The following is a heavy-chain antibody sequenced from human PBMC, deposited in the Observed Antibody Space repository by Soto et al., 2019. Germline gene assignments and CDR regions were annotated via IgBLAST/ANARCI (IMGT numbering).Heavy chain of an antibody. J-gene: IGHJ6*02. CDR3: ARVIYGGWSTINDYYYYAMDV. V-gene: IGHV3-48*02. CDR1: GFIVSTYQ. CDR2: IGGGSSRI. D-gene: IGHD5-12*01. Sequence: PGGSLRVSSEASGFIVSTYQMNWVPQARGKGLEGVSYIGGGSSRIFYADSVTRRFTISRDNAKHSLYLQMNSLRDEDPGVYYCARVIYGGWSTINDYYYYAMDVWGQGTTVTGSS.